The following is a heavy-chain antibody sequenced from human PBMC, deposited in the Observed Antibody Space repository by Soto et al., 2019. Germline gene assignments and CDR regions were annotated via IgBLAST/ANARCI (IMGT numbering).Heavy chain of an antibody. CDR2: IIPILGIA. CDR1: GGTFSSYT. D-gene: IGHD3-10*01. Sequence: ASVKVSCKASGGTFSSYTISWVRQAPGQGLEWMGRIIPILGIANYAQKFQGRVTITADKSTSTAYMELSSLRSEDTAVYYCARGVYYGSGRPFVAMNYYFGYWGQGTLVTISS. J-gene: IGHJ4*02. V-gene: IGHV1-69*02. CDR3: ARGVYYGSGRPFVAMNYYFGY.